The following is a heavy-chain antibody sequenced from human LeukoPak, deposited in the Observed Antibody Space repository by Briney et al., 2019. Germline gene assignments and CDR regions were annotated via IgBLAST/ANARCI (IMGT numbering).Heavy chain of an antibody. Sequence: QPGGSLRLSCAASGFTFSRYWMHWVRQAPGKGLVWVSRIDEYGTTINYADSVKGRFTISRNNAGDTLFLQMNSLRAEDTGVYYCATDLSGRQDYWGQGTLVTVSS. CDR2: IDEYGTTI. J-gene: IGHJ4*02. V-gene: IGHV3-74*01. CDR1: GFTFSRYW. CDR3: ATDLSGRQDY. D-gene: IGHD5-12*01.